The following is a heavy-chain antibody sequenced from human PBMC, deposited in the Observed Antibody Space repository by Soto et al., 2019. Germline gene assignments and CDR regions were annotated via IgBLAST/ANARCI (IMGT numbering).Heavy chain of an antibody. J-gene: IGHJ4*02. CDR3: ANGRATYGLLTHDY. Sequence: EVHLLESEGGLVQPGGSLRLSCAASGFSFRNYAMSWVRQAPGKGLEWISTLTGSSSNIYYADSVKGRFAISRDNSRNTLYLQMNSLTAEDTAVYYCANGRATYGLLTHDYWGQGTLVTVSS. CDR2: LTGSSSNI. V-gene: IGHV3-23*01. D-gene: IGHD3-10*01. CDR1: GFSFRNYA.